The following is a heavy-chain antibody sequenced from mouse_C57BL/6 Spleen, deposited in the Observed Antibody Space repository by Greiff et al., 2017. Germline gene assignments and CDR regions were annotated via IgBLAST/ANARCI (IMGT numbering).Heavy chain of an antibody. CDR3: ARYPYDYDDAVPFDY. D-gene: IGHD2-4*01. V-gene: IGHV1-22*01. Sequence: EVQLQQSGPELVKPGASVKMSCKASGYTFTDYNMHWVKQSHGKSLEWIGYINPNNGGTSYNQKIKGKATLTVNKSSSTAYMELRSLTSEDSAVYYCARYPYDYDDAVPFDYWGQGTTLTVSS. J-gene: IGHJ2*01. CDR1: GYTFTDYN. CDR2: INPNNGGT.